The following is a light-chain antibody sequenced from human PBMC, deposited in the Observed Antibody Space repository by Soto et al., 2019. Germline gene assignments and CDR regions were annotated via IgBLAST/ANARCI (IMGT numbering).Light chain of an antibody. CDR2: DVS. J-gene: IGKJ1*01. V-gene: IGKV1-39*01. Sequence: DIQMTQSPSSLSASVGDRVTITCRASQSISTSLNWYRQKPGEAPRVLIYDVSNLESGVPSRFSGSGSGTDFTLTISSLQPEDFATYYCQQSYLTRTFGQGTKVDIK. CDR1: QSISTS. CDR3: QQSYLTRT.